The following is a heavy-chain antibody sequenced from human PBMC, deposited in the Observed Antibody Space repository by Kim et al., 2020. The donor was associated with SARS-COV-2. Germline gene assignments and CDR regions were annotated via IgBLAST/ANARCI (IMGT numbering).Heavy chain of an antibody. CDR2: IIPMFETL. V-gene: IGHV1-69*13. J-gene: IGHJ6*02. CDR3: ARDRDPAKPDGMDV. Sequence: ASVKVSCKTSGDTSYGFNWVRQAPGQGLEWMGAIIPMFETLNYAPKFQDRATITADESTKTVYLELSRLTSEDTAVYYCARDRDPAKPDGMDVWGQGTTVTVSS. CDR1: GDTSYG.